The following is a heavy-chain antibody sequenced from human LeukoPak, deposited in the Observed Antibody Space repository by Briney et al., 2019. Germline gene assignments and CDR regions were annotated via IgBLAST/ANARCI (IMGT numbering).Heavy chain of an antibody. CDR3: ARVISNWFDP. V-gene: IGHV4-31*02. Sequence: SWVRQHPGKGLEWIGYIYYSGSTYYNPSLKSRVTISVDTSKNQSSLKLSSVTAADTAVYYCARVISNWFDPWGQGTLVTVSS. CDR2: IYYSGST. J-gene: IGHJ5*02. D-gene: IGHD3-16*02.